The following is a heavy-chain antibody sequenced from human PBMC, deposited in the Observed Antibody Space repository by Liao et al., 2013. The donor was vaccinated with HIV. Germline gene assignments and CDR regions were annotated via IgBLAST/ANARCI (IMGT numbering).Heavy chain of an antibody. Sequence: QLQLQESGPGLVRPSETLSLICTVSGGSVTTGTHYWSWLRQSRGEGLEWIGSIYYSGNTYYNPSLKSRVSISVDTSKNQFSLKLSSVTAADTAVFYCARVVTMIVGPTYYFDYWGQGTLVTVSS. J-gene: IGHJ4*02. CDR1: GGSVTTGTHY. CDR3: ARVVTMIVGPTYYFDY. CDR2: IYYSGNT. V-gene: IGHV4-39*07. D-gene: IGHD3-22*01.